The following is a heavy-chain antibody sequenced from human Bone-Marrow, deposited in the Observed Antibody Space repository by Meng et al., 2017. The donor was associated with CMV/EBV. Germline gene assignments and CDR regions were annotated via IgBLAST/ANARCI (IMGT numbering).Heavy chain of an antibody. J-gene: IGHJ4*02. V-gene: IGHV3-7*01. D-gene: IGHD2/OR15-2a*01. CDR3: ARDLSASR. CDR1: GLNFNRW. CDR2: IKQDGSEK. Sequence: GGSLRLSCAASGLNFNRWMSWVRQAPGKGLEWVANIKQDGSEKYYVDSVKGRFTISRDNAKNSLYLQMNSLRAEDTAVYYCARDLSASRWGQGTLVTVSS.